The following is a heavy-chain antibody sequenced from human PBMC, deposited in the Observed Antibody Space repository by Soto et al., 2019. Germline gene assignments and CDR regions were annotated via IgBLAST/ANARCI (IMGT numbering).Heavy chain of an antibody. J-gene: IGHJ6*02. CDR2: ISGSGGST. Sequence: GGSLRLSCAASGFTLSSYAISLGRQAPGKGLEWVSAISGSGGSTYYADSVKGRFTISRDNSKNTLYLQMNSLRAEDTAVYYCAKGGATVTTSPEDYYYYYGMDVWGQGTTVTVSS. V-gene: IGHV3-23*01. D-gene: IGHD4-17*01. CDR3: AKGGATVTTSPEDYYYYYGMDV. CDR1: GFTLSSYA.